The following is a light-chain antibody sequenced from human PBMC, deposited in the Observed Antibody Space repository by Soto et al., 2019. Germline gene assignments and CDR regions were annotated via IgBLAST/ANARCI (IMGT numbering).Light chain of an antibody. CDR1: QSVSSY. CDR3: QQRADWRT. Sequence: EIVLTQSPATLSLSPGERATLSCRASQSVSSYLAWYQHKPGQPPRLLIYGASNRATGTPAKFSGSGSGTDFTLTISSLEHEDFAVYYCQQRADWRTFGQGTKLEIK. J-gene: IGKJ2*01. V-gene: IGKV3-11*01. CDR2: GAS.